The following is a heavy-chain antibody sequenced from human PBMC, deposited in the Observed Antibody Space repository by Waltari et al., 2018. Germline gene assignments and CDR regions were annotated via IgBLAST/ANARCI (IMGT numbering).Heavy chain of an antibody. CDR1: AFNFSQYF. D-gene: IGHD1-7*01. V-gene: IGHV3-74*01. J-gene: IGHJ4*02. CDR2: INNDGSIV. CDR3: LNYDFDS. Sequence: DVQAVESGGGLVQPGGSLRPPCVGSAFNFSQYFIHCVLQPPGKGPVWIARINNDGSIVNYAASVKGRFTISRDNAKSTVYLQMNSLRGDDTALYYCLNYDFDSWGQGALVTVSS.